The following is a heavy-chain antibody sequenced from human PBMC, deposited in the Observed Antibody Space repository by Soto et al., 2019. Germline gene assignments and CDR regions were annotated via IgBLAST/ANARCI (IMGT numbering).Heavy chain of an antibody. CDR2: IYSGGST. CDR1: GFTVSSNY. J-gene: IGHJ4*02. CDR3: ARDLWPGSSPGESY. Sequence: EVQLVESGGGLVQPGGSLRLSCAASGFTVSSNYMSWVRQAPGKGLEWGSVIYSGGSTYYADSVKGRFTISRDNSKNTLYLQMNSLRAEDTAVYYCARDLWPGSSPGESYWGQGTLVTVSS. D-gene: IGHD3-16*01. V-gene: IGHV3-66*01.